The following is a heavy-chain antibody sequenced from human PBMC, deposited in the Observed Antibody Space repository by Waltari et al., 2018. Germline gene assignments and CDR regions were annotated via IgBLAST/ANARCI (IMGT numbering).Heavy chain of an antibody. CDR2: IYSGGNT. V-gene: IGHV3-53*01. CDR1: GLTVSRNY. CDR3: ARDDSYGQFMRFDF. J-gene: IGHJ4*02. D-gene: IGHD5-18*01. Sequence: EVKLVESGGALIQPGGSLRLSCEASGLTVSRNYMSWVRQAPGKGLEWLSAIYSGGNTFYADSVKGRFNISIDNSKNTLYLQMNSLRVDDTAVYYCARDDSYGQFMRFDFWGQGTVVTVSS.